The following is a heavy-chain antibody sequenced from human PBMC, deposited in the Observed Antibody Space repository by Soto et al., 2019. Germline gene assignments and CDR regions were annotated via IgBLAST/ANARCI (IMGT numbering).Heavy chain of an antibody. J-gene: IGHJ1*01. V-gene: IGHV3-49*03. CDR1: GFTFGDYA. CDR2: IRSKAYGGTT. CDR3: TRDQYDILTGFEYFQH. Sequence: PGGSLRLSCTASGFTFGDYAMSWFRQAPGKGLEWVGFIRSKAYGGTTEYAASVKGRFTISRDDSKSIAYLQMNSLKTEDTAVYYCTRDQYDILTGFEYFQHWGQGTLVTVSS. D-gene: IGHD3-9*01.